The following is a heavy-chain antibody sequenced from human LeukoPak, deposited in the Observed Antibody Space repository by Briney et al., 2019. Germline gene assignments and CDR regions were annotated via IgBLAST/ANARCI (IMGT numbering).Heavy chain of an antibody. Sequence: SQTLSLTCTVSGGSISSGYYWGWIRQPPGKGLEWIGSIYHSGSTYYNPSLKSRVTISVDTSKNQFSLKLSSVTAADTAVYYYARVGRSVDTAMVFDYWGQGTLVTVSS. V-gene: IGHV4-38-2*02. J-gene: IGHJ4*02. CDR3: ARVGRSVDTAMVFDY. CDR2: IYHSGST. CDR1: GGSISSGYY. D-gene: IGHD5-18*01.